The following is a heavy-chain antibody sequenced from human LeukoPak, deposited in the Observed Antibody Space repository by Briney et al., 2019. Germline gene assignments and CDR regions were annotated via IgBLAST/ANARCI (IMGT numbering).Heavy chain of an antibody. V-gene: IGHV4-34*01. D-gene: IGHD3-16*02. Sequence: PSETLSLTCAVYGGSFSGYYWSWIRQPPGKGLEWIGEINHSGSTNYNPSLKSRVTISVDTSKNQFSLKLSSVTAADTAVYYCARVSLLNFSQKYDYVWGSYRWGRYYFDYWGQGTLVTVSS. CDR2: INHSGST. CDR1: GGSFSGYY. J-gene: IGHJ4*02. CDR3: ARVSLLNFSQKYDYVWGSYRWGRYYFDY.